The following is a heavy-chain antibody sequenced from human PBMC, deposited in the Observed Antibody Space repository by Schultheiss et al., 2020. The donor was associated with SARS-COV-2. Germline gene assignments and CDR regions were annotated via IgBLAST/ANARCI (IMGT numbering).Heavy chain of an antibody. CDR3: AGIDYDFWSGYYHPPRFDY. J-gene: IGHJ4*02. D-gene: IGHD3-3*01. CDR2: IYYSGST. Sequence: SETLSLTCTVSGGSISSYYWSWIRQPPGKGLEWIGYIYYSGSTNYNPSLMSRVTTSIDTSKNHFSLRLSSVTAADTAVYYCAGIDYDFWSGYYHPPRFDYWGQGTLVTVSS. CDR1: GGSISSYY. V-gene: IGHV4-59*01.